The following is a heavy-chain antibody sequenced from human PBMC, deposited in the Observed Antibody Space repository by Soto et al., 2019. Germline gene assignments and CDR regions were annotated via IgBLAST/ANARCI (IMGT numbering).Heavy chain of an antibody. Sequence: ASVKVSCKASGYTFTSYDINWVRQATGQGLEWMGWMNPNSGNTGYAQKFQGRVTMTRNTSISTAYMELSSLRSEDTAVYYCARATHYGDYRYYYYYGMDVWGQGTTVTVSS. CDR2: MNPNSGNT. J-gene: IGHJ6*02. CDR3: ARATHYGDYRYYYYYGMDV. CDR1: GYTFTSYD. V-gene: IGHV1-8*01. D-gene: IGHD4-17*01.